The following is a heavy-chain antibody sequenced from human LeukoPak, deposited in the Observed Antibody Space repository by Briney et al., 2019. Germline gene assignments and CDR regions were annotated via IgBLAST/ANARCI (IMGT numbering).Heavy chain of an antibody. J-gene: IGHJ6*02. D-gene: IGHD2-21*02. Sequence: GGSLRLSCAASGFTFSSFTMNWVRQAPGKGLEWVSSISSTSTYIHYADSVKGRFTISRDNAKNSLYLQMNSLRAEDTAVYYCARDQGVTDPPPYGLDVWGQGTTVTVSS. V-gene: IGHV3-21*04. CDR3: ARDQGVTDPPPYGLDV. CDR1: GFTFSSFT. CDR2: ISSTSTYI.